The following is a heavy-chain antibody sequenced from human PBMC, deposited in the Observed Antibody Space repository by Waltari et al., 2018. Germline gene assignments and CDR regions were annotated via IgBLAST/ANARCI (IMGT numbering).Heavy chain of an antibody. V-gene: IGHV3-30*04. Sequence: QVQLVESGGGVVQPGRSLRLSCAASGFTFTNYAMHWVRQAQGKGLEWVAVMSYDESTKYYVDSVKGRFTISRDNSMNTLSLQMNSLRAEDTAVYYCAREGDRVSFDYWGLGTLVTVSS. D-gene: IGHD2-21*01. CDR3: AREGDRVSFDY. CDR2: MSYDESTK. J-gene: IGHJ4*02. CDR1: GFTFTNYA.